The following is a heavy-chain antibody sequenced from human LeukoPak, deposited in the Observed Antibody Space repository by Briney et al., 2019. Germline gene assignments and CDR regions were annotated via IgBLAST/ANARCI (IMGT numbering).Heavy chain of an antibody. CDR3: TTDSSSRFSYYYGMDV. J-gene: IGHJ6*02. D-gene: IGHD6-6*01. Sequence: PGGSLRLSCAASGFTFSNAWTSWVRQAPGKGLEWVGRIKSKTDGGTTDYAAPVKGRFTISRDDSKNTLYLQMNSLKTEDTAVYYCTTDSSSRFSYYYGMDVWGQGTTVTVSS. V-gene: IGHV3-15*01. CDR2: IKSKTDGGTT. CDR1: GFTFSNAW.